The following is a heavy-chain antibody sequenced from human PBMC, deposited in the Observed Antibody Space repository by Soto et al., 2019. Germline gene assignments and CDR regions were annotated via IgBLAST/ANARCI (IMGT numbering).Heavy chain of an antibody. Sequence: GPLRLSCPASGFTFNDYWMHWVRQAPGKGLVWVSRINIDGSSITYADSVKGRFTISRDKAKSTLYLQMNSLRVEDTAVYFCARLSVSGSQTFDYWGQGALVTVSS. D-gene: IGHD6-19*01. CDR3: ARLSVSGSQTFDY. CDR1: GFTFNDYW. CDR2: INIDGSSI. V-gene: IGHV3-74*01. J-gene: IGHJ4*02.